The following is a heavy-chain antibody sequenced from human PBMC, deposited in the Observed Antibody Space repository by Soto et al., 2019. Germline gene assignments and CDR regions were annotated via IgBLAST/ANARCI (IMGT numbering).Heavy chain of an antibody. V-gene: IGHV1-3*01. Sequence: VQLVQSGAEVKKPGASVKVSCKASGYTFTSYAMHWVRQAPGQRLEWMGWINAGNGNTKYSQKFQGRVTITRDTSASTAYMELSSLRSEDTAVYYCARGSSGWYEGIYDYWGQGTLVTVSS. J-gene: IGHJ4*02. CDR1: GYTFTSYA. CDR3: ARGSSGWYEGIYDY. CDR2: INAGNGNT. D-gene: IGHD6-19*01.